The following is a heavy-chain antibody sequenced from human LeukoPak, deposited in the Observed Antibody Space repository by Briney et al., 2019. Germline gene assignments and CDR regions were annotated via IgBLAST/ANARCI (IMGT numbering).Heavy chain of an antibody. CDR2: MYIGGTR. V-gene: IGHV4-4*07. J-gene: IGHJ4*02. CDR1: GVSISTYY. D-gene: IGHD3-16*01. CDR3: AGGKATFDY. Sequence: SETLSLTCSVSGVSISTYYWTWIRQPAGKGLEWIGRMYIGGTRNYNPSLKSRVTMSIDTSKNQFSLKLSSVTAADTAVYYCAGGKATFDYWGQGTLVTVSS.